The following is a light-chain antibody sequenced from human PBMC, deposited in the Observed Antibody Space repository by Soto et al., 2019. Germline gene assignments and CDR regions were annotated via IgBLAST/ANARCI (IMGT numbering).Light chain of an antibody. CDR3: QKYTNVPT. J-gene: IGKJ4*01. Sequence: DIQMTQSPSSLSASVGDRVTITCRARQGISNYLAWYQQIPGKVPKLLISAASTLQSGVPSRFSGSGSGTDVTLTISSLQPEDVATYYCQKYTNVPTFGGGTKVEIK. V-gene: IGKV1-27*01. CDR1: QGISNY. CDR2: AAS.